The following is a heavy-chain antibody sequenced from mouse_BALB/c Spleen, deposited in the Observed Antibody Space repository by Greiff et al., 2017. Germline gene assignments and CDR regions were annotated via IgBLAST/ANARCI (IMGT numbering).Heavy chain of an antibody. Sequence: EVQLQQSGAELVKPGASVKLSCTASGFNIKDTYMHWVKQRPEQGLEWIGRIDPANGNTKYDPKFQGKATITADTSSNTAYLQLSSLTSEDTAVYYCAREYAYVAWFAYWGQGTLVTVSA. D-gene: IGHD2-2*01. J-gene: IGHJ3*01. CDR1: GFNIKDTY. V-gene: IGHV14-3*02. CDR3: AREYAYVAWFAY. CDR2: IDPANGNT.